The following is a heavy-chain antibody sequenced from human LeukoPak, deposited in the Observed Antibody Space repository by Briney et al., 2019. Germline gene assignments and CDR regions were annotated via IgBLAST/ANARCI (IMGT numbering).Heavy chain of an antibody. D-gene: IGHD1-26*01. V-gene: IGHV6-1*01. Sequence: SQTLSLTCAISGDSVSSNSAAWNWIRQSPSRGLEWLGRTYYRSKWYNDYALSVKSRIVINPGTSKNQFSLQLNSVTPEDTAVYYCARRSPPSGSGSYRDDAFDIWGQGTMVTVSS. J-gene: IGHJ3*02. CDR3: ARRSPPSGSGSYRDDAFDI. CDR1: GDSVSSNSAA. CDR2: TYYRSKWYN.